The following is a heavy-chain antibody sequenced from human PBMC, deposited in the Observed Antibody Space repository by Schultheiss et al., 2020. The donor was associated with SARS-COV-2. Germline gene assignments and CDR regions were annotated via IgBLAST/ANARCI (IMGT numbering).Heavy chain of an antibody. CDR3: ARETAYCGGDCPAFDI. V-gene: IGHV3-33*01. J-gene: IGHJ3*02. D-gene: IGHD2-21*02. Sequence: GESLKISCAASGFTFSSYGMHWVRQAPGKGLEWVAVIWYDGSNKYYADSVKGRFTISRDNSKNTLYLQMNSLRAEDTAVYYCARETAYCGGDCPAFDIWGQGTMVTVSS. CDR2: IWYDGSNK. CDR1: GFTFSSYG.